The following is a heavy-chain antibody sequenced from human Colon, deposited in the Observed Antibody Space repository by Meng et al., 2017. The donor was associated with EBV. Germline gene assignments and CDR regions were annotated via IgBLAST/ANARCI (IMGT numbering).Heavy chain of an antibody. CDR2: IGHSGFT. CDR1: GGSISTSGYY. V-gene: IGHV4-39*01. D-gene: IGHD6-19*01. J-gene: IGHJ5*02. CDR3: VRSSAWVRTGFDP. Sequence: QSQLQESGPGLVKPSEXLSLTCSGSGGSISTSGYYWGWIRQPPGKGLEWIGSIGHSGFTYYTPSLKSRVAVSLDTSKSQFSLMLTSVTAADTAVYYCVRSSAWVRTGFDPWGQGNLVPSPQ.